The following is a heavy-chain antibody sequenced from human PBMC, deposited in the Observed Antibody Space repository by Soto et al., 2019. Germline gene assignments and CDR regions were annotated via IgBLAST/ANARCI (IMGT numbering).Heavy chain of an antibody. V-gene: IGHV3-23*01. CDR3: ARYIPGVRYYGMDV. Sequence: EVQLLESGGGLVQPGGSLRLSCAASGFTFSSYAMKWVRQAPGKGPEWVSLISDSGTLTYYADSVKGRFTISRDNSGNTLFLQMYSLRAEDTAVYYCARYIPGVRYYGMDVWGQGTTVTVSS. CDR1: GFTFSSYA. D-gene: IGHD2-2*01. J-gene: IGHJ6*02. CDR2: ISDSGTLT.